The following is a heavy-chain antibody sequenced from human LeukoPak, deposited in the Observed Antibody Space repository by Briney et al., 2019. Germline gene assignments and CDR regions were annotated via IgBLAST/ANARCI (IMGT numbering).Heavy chain of an antibody. D-gene: IGHD2-2*01. CDR1: GGSISSFH. V-gene: IGHV4-59*08. CDR3: VRLVRYCSTDTCYPFDY. Sequence: SETLSLTCTVSGGSISSFHWSWIRQPPGKGLEHIGNIYDSGSTYYNPSLKSRVTISVDTSKNQFSLKLNSVTAADTAVYYCVRLVRYCSTDTCYPFDYWGPGTLVTVSS. J-gene: IGHJ4*02. CDR2: IYDSGST.